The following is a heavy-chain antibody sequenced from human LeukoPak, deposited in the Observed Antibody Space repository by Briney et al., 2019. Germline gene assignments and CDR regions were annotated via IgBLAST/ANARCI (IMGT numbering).Heavy chain of an antibody. V-gene: IGHV3-64*01. Sequence: GGSLRLSCAVSGFTVSSYAMHWVRQAPGKGLEYVSAISSNGGSTYYANSVKGRFTISRDNSKNTLYLQMGSLRAEDMAVYYCARDAYSSGWYDYWGQGTLVTVSS. CDR2: ISSNGGST. J-gene: IGHJ4*02. CDR3: ARDAYSSGWYDY. CDR1: GFTVSSYA. D-gene: IGHD6-19*01.